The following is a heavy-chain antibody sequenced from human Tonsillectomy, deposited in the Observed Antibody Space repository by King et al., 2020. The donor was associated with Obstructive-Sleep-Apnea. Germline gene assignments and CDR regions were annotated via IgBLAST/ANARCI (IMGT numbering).Heavy chain of an antibody. CDR2: INNDGSNI. CDR3: AREYFGAMVKRFDY. CDR1: GFTFSSYW. D-gene: IGHD5-18*01. J-gene: IGHJ4*02. Sequence: VQLVESGGDLVQPGGSLRLSCAASGFTFSSYWMHWVRQVTGKGLVWVSRINNDGSNITYADSVKGRFTISRDNAKNTLYLQMNRLRVEDTAVYYCAREYFGAMVKRFDYWGQGTLVTVSS. V-gene: IGHV3-74*03.